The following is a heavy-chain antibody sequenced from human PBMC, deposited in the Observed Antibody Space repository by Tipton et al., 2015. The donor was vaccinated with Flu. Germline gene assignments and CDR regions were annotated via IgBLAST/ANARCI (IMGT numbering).Heavy chain of an antibody. D-gene: IGHD3-10*01. CDR3: AKDFIDYGGYYGMDV. CDR1: GFTFSSYW. V-gene: IGHV3-7*03. CDR2: IKQDGSDK. J-gene: IGHJ6*02. Sequence: SLRLSCAASGFTFSSYWMSWVRQAPGKGLEWVANIKQDGSDKYYLDSVKGRFTISRDNAKNSLYLQMNSLRAEDTARYYCAKDFIDYGGYYGMDVWGQGTTVIVSS.